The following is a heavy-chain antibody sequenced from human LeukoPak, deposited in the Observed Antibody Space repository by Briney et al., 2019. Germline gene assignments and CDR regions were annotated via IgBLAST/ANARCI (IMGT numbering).Heavy chain of an antibody. V-gene: IGHV3-30-3*01. J-gene: IGHJ4*02. Sequence: GGSLRLSCAASGFTFSSYAMHWVRQAPGKGLEWVAVISYDGSNKYYADSVKGRFTISRDNSKNTLYLQMNSLRAEDTAVYYCARSTLVTVTPHFDYWGQGTLVTVSS. CDR2: ISYDGSNK. CDR1: GFTFSSYA. CDR3: ARSTLVTVTPHFDY. D-gene: IGHD4-17*01.